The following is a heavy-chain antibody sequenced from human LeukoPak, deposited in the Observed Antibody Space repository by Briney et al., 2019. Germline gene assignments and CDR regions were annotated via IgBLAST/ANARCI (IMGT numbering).Heavy chain of an antibody. V-gene: IGHV3-53*01. Sequence: GGSVRLSCAASGFTVSSNYMSWVRQALGKGLEWVSVIYSGGSTYYADSVKGQFTISRDNSKNTLYLQMNSLRAEDTAVYYCARVYYDFWSGYIDYWGQGTLVTVSS. J-gene: IGHJ4*02. D-gene: IGHD3-3*01. CDR1: GFTVSSNY. CDR2: IYSGGST. CDR3: ARVYYDFWSGYIDY.